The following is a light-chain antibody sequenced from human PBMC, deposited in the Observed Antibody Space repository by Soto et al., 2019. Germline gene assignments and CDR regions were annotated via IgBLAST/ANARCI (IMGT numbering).Light chain of an antibody. J-gene: IGKJ1*01. CDR1: QSVRSY. V-gene: IGKV1-39*01. CDR2: TTT. CDR3: QQTYSAPPWT. Sequence: DIQMTQSPSSLSASVGDTITITCRASQSVRSYLNWYQQKPGKAPDLLIYTTTSLQSEVPSRFSGSGSETHFTLTINSLQPEDFATYFCQQTYSAPPWTFGPGTKVDIK.